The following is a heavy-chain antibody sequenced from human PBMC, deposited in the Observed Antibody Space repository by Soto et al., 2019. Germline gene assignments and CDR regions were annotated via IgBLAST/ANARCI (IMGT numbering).Heavy chain of an antibody. CDR1: GFTFSSYG. CDR3: VKEAAHTILGVDTALTYFDY. V-gene: IGHV3-30*18. CDR2: ISYDGSNK. J-gene: IGHJ4*02. D-gene: IGHD3-3*01. Sequence: QVQLVESGGGVVQPGRSLRLSCAASGFTFSSYGMHWVRQAPGKGLEWVAVISYDGSNKYYADSVKGRFTISRDNSKNTRYQQMNSLRAEDTAVDYCVKEAAHTILGVDTALTYFDYWGQGTLVTVSS.